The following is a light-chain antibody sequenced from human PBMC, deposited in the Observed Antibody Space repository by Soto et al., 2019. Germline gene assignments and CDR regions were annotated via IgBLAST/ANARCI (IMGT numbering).Light chain of an antibody. CDR2: GAS. CDR1: QGVSSN. V-gene: IGKV3-15*01. J-gene: IGKJ1*01. CDR3: QQSSDWRKT. Sequence: EIVMTQSPATLSVSPGERATLSCWASQGVSSNLSWYQQTPGHAPTLLIYGASTRTTDIPARFSGSGSGTEFTLTISILQAEDFAFYFCQQSSDWRKTFGQGTKVEI.